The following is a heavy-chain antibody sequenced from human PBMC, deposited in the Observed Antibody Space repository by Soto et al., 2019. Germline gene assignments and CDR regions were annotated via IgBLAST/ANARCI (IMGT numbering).Heavy chain of an antibody. CDR1: GYTFTSYG. D-gene: IGHD2-2*02. J-gene: IGHJ6*02. Sequence: ASVKVSCKASGYTFTSYGISWVRQAPGQGLEWMGWISAYNGNTNYAQKLQGRVTVTTDTSTSTAYMELRSLRSDDTAVYYCARDSCCSSTSCYTCYYYYGMDVWGQGTTVTVSS. CDR2: ISAYNGNT. V-gene: IGHV1-18*01. CDR3: ARDSCCSSTSCYTCYYYYGMDV.